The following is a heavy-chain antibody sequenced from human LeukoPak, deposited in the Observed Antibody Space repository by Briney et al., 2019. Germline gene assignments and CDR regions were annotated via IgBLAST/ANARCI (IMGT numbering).Heavy chain of an antibody. V-gene: IGHV3-7*01. CDR3: ARGLWYGLDY. J-gene: IGHJ4*02. D-gene: IGHD6-13*01. Sequence: DSVKGRFTISRDNAKNSVYLQMNSLRAEDTAVYYCARGLWYGLDYWGQGTLVTVSS.